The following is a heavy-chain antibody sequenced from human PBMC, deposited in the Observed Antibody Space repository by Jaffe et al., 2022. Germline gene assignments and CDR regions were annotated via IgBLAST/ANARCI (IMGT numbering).Heavy chain of an antibody. CDR3: AKDMRGYSSGWYDY. J-gene: IGHJ4*02. V-gene: IGHV3-43D*04. CDR1: GFTFDDYA. D-gene: IGHD6-19*01. Sequence: EVQLVESGGVVVQPGGSLRLSCAASGFTFDDYAMHWVRQAPGKGLEWVSLISWDGGSTYYADSVKGRFTISRDNSKNSLYLQMNSLRAEDTALYYCAKDMRGYSSGWYDYWGQGTLVTVSS. CDR2: ISWDGGST.